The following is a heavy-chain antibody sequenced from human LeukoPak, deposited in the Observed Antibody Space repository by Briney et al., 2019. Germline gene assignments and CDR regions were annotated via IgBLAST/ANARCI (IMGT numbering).Heavy chain of an antibody. CDR1: GGSISSSTYY. D-gene: IGHD3-10*01. Sequence: KPSEPLSLTCTVSGGSISSSTYYWGWIRQPPGKGLEWIGSIYYSGSTYYNPSLKSRVTISVDTSKNQFSLKLSSVTAADTAVYYCARRARGAKFGSGAFDIWGQGTMVTVSS. V-gene: IGHV4-39*01. CDR2: IYYSGST. J-gene: IGHJ3*02. CDR3: ARRARGAKFGSGAFDI.